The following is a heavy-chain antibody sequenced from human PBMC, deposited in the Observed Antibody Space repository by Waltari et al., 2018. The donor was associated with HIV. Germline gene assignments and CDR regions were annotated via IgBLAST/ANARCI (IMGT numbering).Heavy chain of an antibody. Sequence: EVQLVESGGGLVQPGGSLRLSCAASGFTFSSYEMNWVRQAPGKGREWVSYISSSGSTIYFADSVKGRFTISRDNAKNSLYLQMNSLRAEDTAVYYGARDRYGDYYLDYWGQGTLVTVSS. CDR1: GFTFSSYE. D-gene: IGHD4-17*01. V-gene: IGHV3-48*03. CDR3: ARDRYGDYYLDY. J-gene: IGHJ4*02. CDR2: ISSSGSTI.